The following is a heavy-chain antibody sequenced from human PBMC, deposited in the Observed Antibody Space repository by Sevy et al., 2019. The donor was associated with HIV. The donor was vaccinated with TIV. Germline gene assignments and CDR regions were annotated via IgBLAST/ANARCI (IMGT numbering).Heavy chain of an antibody. CDR1: GFTFEDYA. CDR2: ITRNSYEAYGGTT. Sequence: GGSLRLSCTTSGFTFEDYALSWFRQAPGMGLEWVAFITRNSYEAYGGTTDYAASVKGRFIISRDDSKSIAYLQMNSLKTEDTAVYYCTRGLATADTPEYYFDYWGQGTLVTVSS. D-gene: IGHD5-12*01. CDR3: TRGLATADTPEYYFDY. J-gene: IGHJ4*02. V-gene: IGHV3-49*03.